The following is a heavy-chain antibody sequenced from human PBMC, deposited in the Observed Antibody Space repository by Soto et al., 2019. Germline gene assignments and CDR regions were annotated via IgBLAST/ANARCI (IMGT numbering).Heavy chain of an antibody. CDR3: AKGYYYDSSGYLVDV. CDR1: GLTFSTYA. Sequence: SLRLSCAASGLTFSTYAMSWVRQASGKGLEWVSSISGSGGSTYYADSVKGRFTISRDNSKNTLYLQMNSLRAEDTAVYYCAKGYYYDSSGYLVDVWGQGTTVTVSS. CDR2: ISGSGGST. J-gene: IGHJ6*02. V-gene: IGHV3-23*01. D-gene: IGHD3-22*01.